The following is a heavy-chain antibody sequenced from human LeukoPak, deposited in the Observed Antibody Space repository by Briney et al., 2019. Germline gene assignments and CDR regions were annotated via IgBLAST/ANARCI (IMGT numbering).Heavy chain of an antibody. CDR3: ARDPLRYLRVGHYDY. Sequence: PGESLRLSRAASGFTFSTSAMNWVRQVPGEGLEWVSSIDYDSSHIYYAASVRGRFTISRDNARNSVYLQMNSLRVEDTAVYYCARDPLRYLRVGHYDYWGQGTLVAVSS. CDR2: IDYDSSHI. V-gene: IGHV3-21*01. J-gene: IGHJ4*02. D-gene: IGHD3-9*01. CDR1: GFTFSTSA.